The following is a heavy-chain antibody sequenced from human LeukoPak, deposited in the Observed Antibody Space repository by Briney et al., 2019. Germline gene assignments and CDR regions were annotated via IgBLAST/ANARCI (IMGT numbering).Heavy chain of an antibody. D-gene: IGHD2-15*01. Sequence: TGGSLRLSCAASGFTFSSYDMHWVRQATGKGLEWVSAIGTAGDTYYPGSVKGRFTISRENAKNSLYLQMNSLRAGDTAVYYCARVGCSGGSCYIDYWGQGTLVTVSS. J-gene: IGHJ4*02. CDR2: IGTAGDT. V-gene: IGHV3-13*01. CDR3: ARVGCSGGSCYIDY. CDR1: GFTFSSYD.